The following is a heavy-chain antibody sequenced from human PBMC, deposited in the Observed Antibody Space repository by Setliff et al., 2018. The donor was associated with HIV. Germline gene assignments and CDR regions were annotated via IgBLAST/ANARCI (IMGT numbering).Heavy chain of an antibody. J-gene: IGHJ4*02. CDR3: ARLGYDFWSGYYTVYFDY. D-gene: IGHD3-3*01. CDR2: IYPGDSDT. V-gene: IGHV5-51*01. Sequence: GESLKISCKGSGYSFTSYWIGWVRQMPGKGLEWMGIIYPGDSDTRYSPSFQGQVTISADKSISTAYLQWSSLKASDTAMYYCARLGYDFWSGYYTVYFDYWGQGTLVTVSS. CDR1: GYSFTSYW.